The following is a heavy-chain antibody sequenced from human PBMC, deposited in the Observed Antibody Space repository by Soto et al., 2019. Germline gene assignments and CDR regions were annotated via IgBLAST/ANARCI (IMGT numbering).Heavy chain of an antibody. J-gene: IGHJ4*02. CDR3: AKPPTTVTLPYYFDY. Sequence: PGGSLRLSCAASGFTFSSYAMSWVRQAPGKGLEWASAISGSGGSTYYADSVKGRFTISRDNSKNTLYLQMNSLRAEDTAVYYCAKPPTTVTLPYYFDYWGQGTLVTVSS. D-gene: IGHD4-17*01. V-gene: IGHV3-23*01. CDR2: ISGSGGST. CDR1: GFTFSSYA.